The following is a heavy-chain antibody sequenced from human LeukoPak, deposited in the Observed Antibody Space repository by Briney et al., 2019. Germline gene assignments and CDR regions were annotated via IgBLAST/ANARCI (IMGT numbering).Heavy chain of an antibody. V-gene: IGHV3-20*04. CDR1: GFTFDDYG. D-gene: IGHD6-13*01. CDR3: TRDSHSSSHDY. J-gene: IGHJ4*02. Sequence: GGSLRRSCAASGFTFDDYGRSWVRHAPGKGLEWVSGINWNGGSTGYADSVKGRFTISRDNAKNSLYLQMNSLRAEDTALYYCTRDSHSSSHDYWGQGTLVTVSS. CDR2: INWNGGST.